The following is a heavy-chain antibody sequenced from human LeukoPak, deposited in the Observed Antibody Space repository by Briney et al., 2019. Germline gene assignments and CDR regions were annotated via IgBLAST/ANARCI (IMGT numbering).Heavy chain of an antibody. CDR2: IYHSGSP. D-gene: IGHD3-10*01. Sequence: PSGTLSLTCAVSGGSISSSNWWSWVRQPPGKGLEWIGEIYHSGSPNYNPSLKSRVTMSVDKSKNQFSLKLSSVTAADTAVYYCARDLGFGESDAFDIWGQGTMVTVSS. CDR1: GGSISSSNW. V-gene: IGHV4-4*02. J-gene: IGHJ3*02. CDR3: ARDLGFGESDAFDI.